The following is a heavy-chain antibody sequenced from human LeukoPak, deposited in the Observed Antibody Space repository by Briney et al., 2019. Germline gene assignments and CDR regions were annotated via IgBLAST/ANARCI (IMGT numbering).Heavy chain of an antibody. CDR2: IYPGGSDT. V-gene: IGHV5-51*01. Sequence: GESLKISFKGSGYNFTSYWHGLVRQMPGKGLEGMGIIYPGGSDTRYSPSFQGQVTIPADKSIGTADPQWSSLKSSDPAMNYRAARLYYYGCSGYDYWGEGTVVSVCS. CDR3: AARLYYYGCSGYDY. D-gene: IGHD3-22*01. CDR1: GYNFTSYW. J-gene: IGHJ4*02.